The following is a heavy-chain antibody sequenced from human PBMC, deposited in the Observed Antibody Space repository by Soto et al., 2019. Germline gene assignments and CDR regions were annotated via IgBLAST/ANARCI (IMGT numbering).Heavy chain of an antibody. V-gene: IGHV1-46*03. CDR2: INPSGGST. D-gene: IGHD2-15*01. Sequence: QVQLVQSGAEVKKPGASVKVSCKASGYTFTSYYMHWVRQAPGQGLEWMGIINPSGGSTSYAQKFQDRVTMTRDTSTSTVYMELSSLRSEDTAVYYCASNTRGYCSGGSCYFGAFDIWGQGTMVTVSS. CDR1: GYTFTSYY. J-gene: IGHJ3*02. CDR3: ASNTRGYCSGGSCYFGAFDI.